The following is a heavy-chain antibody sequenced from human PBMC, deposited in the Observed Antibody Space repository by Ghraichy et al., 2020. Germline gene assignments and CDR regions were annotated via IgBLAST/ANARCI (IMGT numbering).Heavy chain of an antibody. Sequence: GESLNISCAASGFTFSNFIMNWVRQAPGKGLEWVSYISSSSNSIYYADSVKGRFTISRDNAKNSLYLQMNSLRDEDTAVYYCARDLYDSSGYYGRAFDIWGQMTLVTVSS. D-gene: IGHD3-22*01. CDR3: ARDLYDSSGYYGRAFDI. J-gene: IGHJ3*02. V-gene: IGHV3-48*02. CDR1: GFTFSNFI. CDR2: ISSSSNSI.